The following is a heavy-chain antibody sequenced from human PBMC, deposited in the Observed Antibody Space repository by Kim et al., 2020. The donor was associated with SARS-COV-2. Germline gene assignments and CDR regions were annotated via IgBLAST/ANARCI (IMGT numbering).Heavy chain of an antibody. V-gene: IGHV4-59*01. J-gene: IGHJ3*02. CDR2: MHYSGRA. D-gene: IGHD3-10*01. CDR3: ARFQHGSGSYLDPFDI. Sequence: SETLSLTCTVSGGSLSPYYWSWIRQPPGKGLEWIGYMHYSGRANYSPSLKSRVAISVDTSKNHFSLNLTSVTAADTAKYFCARFQHGSGSYLDPFDIWGQGTLVTLSS. CDR1: GGSLSPYY.